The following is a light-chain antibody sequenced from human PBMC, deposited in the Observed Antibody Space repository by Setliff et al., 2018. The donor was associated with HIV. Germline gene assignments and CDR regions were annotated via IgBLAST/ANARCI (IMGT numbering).Light chain of an antibody. CDR1: SSTIGAVYD. CDR2: ANS. CDR3: QSFDSSLNGYV. V-gene: IGLV1-40*01. Sequence: QSALTQPPSVSGAPGQRVTISCTGSSSTIGAVYDVHWYQQFPGTAPKVLIYANSNRPSGVPDRFSGSKSGTSASLAITGLQAEDEADYFCQSFDSSLNGYVFGTGTKVTVL. J-gene: IGLJ1*01.